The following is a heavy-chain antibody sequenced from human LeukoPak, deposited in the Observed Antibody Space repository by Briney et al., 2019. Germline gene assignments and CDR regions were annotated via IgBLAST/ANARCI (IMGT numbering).Heavy chain of an antibody. CDR1: GGSISSYY. V-gene: IGHV4-4*07. CDR3: ARSGYYYGSGSLNWFDP. Sequence: PSETLSLTCTVSGGSISSYYWSWIRQPAGKGLEWIGRIYTSGSTNYNPSLKSRVTISVDTSKNQFSLKLSSVTAADTAVYYCARSGYYYGSGSLNWFDPWGQGTLVTVSS. CDR2: IYTSGST. J-gene: IGHJ5*02. D-gene: IGHD3-10*01.